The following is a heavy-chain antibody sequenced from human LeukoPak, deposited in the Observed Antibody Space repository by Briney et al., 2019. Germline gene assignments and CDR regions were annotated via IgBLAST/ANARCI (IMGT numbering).Heavy chain of an antibody. CDR1: GGSISGYS. V-gene: IGHV4-59*01. CDR3: ARAAYGGNSALFDY. Sequence: PSETLSLTCTVSGGSISGYSWSWIRQPPGKGLEWIGYIYSSGSTNYNPSLKSRVTISEDTSKNQFSLKLKSVTAADTALYYCARAAYGGNSALFDYWGQGVLVTVSS. J-gene: IGHJ4*02. CDR2: IYSSGST. D-gene: IGHD4-23*01.